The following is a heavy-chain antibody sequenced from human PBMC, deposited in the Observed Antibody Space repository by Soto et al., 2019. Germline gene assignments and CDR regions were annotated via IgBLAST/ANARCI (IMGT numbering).Heavy chain of an antibody. J-gene: IGHJ4*02. D-gene: IGHD5-12*01. CDR3: ARRLSKYSGYPDCDY. V-gene: IGHV4-31*03. Sequence: QVQLQESGPGLVKPSQTLSLTCTVSAGSISSGGYYWSWLRQHPGKGLEWSEYIYYSGSTYYNPSLKSRVTISVDTPKNQFSLKLTSGSAAATAVYYCARRLSKYSGYPDCDYWGQGTQITVSS. CDR1: AGSISSGGYY. CDR2: IYYSGST.